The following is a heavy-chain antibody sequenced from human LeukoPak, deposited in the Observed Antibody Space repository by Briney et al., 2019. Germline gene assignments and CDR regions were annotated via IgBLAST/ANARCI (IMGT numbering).Heavy chain of an antibody. Sequence: GGSLRPSCAASGFTFSNYWMSWVRQAPGKGLEWVANIKEDGSDKNYVDSVRGRFTISRDNAKNALYLQMNSLRAEDTAVYYCGREIPGGTTSLDCWGQGTVVTVSS. J-gene: IGHJ4*02. V-gene: IGHV3-7*04. CDR2: IKEDGSDK. CDR3: GREIPGGTTSLDC. D-gene: IGHD1-7*01. CDR1: GFTFSNYW.